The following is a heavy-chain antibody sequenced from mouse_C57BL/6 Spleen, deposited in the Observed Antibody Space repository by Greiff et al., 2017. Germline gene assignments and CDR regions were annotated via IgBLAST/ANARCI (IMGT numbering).Heavy chain of an antibody. CDR2: ISDGGSYT. V-gene: IGHV5-4*01. CDR3: ARDDGGDYAMDY. J-gene: IGHJ4*01. CDR1: GFTFSSYA. Sequence: DVMLVESGGGLVKPGGSLKLSCAASGFTFSSYAMSWVRQTPEKRLEWVATISDGGSYTYYPDNVKGRFTISRDNAKNNLYLQMSHLKSEDTAMYYCARDDGGDYAMDYWGQGTSVTVSS.